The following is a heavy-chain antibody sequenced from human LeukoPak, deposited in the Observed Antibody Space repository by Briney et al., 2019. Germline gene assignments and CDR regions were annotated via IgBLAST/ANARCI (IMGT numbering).Heavy chain of an antibody. CDR2: IRYDGSDK. Sequence: PGGSLRLSCAASGFSFSDCSMHWVRQAPGKGLEWVAVIRYDGSDKTYADSVRGRSTISRDNSKNTLYLQLNSLRAEDTAVYYCARRDSYAFDIWGQGTMVTVSS. CDR1: GFSFSDCS. V-gene: IGHV3-33*01. D-gene: IGHD2-21*01. CDR3: ARRDSYAFDI. J-gene: IGHJ3*02.